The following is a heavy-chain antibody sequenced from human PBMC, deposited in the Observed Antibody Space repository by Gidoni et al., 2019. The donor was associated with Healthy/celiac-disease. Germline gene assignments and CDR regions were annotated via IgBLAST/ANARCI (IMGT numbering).Heavy chain of an antibody. J-gene: IGHJ4*02. CDR2: ISSSSSYI. CDR3: ARDPDTVTAGNY. D-gene: IGHD4-4*01. Sequence: EVQLVESGGGLVKPGGSLRLSCAASGFTFSSYSMNWVRQAPGKGLEWVSSISSSSSYIYYADSVKGRFTISRDNAKNSLYLQMNSLRAEDTAAYYCARDPDTVTAGNYWGQGTLVTVSS. CDR1: GFTFSSYS. V-gene: IGHV3-21*01.